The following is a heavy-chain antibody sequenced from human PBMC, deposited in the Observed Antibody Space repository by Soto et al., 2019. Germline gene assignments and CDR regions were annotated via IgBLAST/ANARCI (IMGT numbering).Heavy chain of an antibody. CDR3: ARDKDRQQLGGNYYYITDI. J-gene: IGHJ6*02. V-gene: IGHV1-69*12. Sequence: QVQLVQSGAEVKKPGSSVKVSCKASGGTFSSSAISWVRQAPGQGLEWMGGIIPIFRTPDYGQKFQGRVTITADESARTVYMELRGLRSEDTAVYFCARDKDRQQLGGNYYYITDIWDQGTTVTVSS. D-gene: IGHD3-3*02. CDR1: GGTFSSSA. CDR2: IIPIFRTP.